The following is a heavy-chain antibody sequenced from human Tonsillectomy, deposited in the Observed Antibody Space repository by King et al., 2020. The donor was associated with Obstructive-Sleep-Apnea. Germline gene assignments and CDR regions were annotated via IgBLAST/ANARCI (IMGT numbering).Heavy chain of an antibody. CDR3: ARDPAYCGTDCYSVRYFDY. V-gene: IGHV3-21*01. D-gene: IGHD2-21*02. CDR2: ISSSSYYI. CDR1: EFTFSSYS. Sequence: VQLVESGGGLVKPGGSLRLSCAASEFTFSSYSMNWVRQAPGKGLEWVSSISSSSYYIYYADSVKGRFTISRDNAKNSLYLQMNSLRAEDTAVYYCARDPAYCGTDCYSVRYFDYWGKGTLVTVSS. J-gene: IGHJ4*02.